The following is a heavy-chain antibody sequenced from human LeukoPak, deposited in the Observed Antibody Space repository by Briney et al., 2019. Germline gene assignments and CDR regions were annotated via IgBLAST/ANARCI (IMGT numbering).Heavy chain of an antibody. D-gene: IGHD5-18*01. CDR2: ISSSGSTI. CDR3: ARCVAVGSYGPVGY. CDR1: GFTFSSYE. J-gene: IGHJ4*02. Sequence: PGGSLRLSCAASGFTFSSYEMNWVRQAPGKGLEWVSYISSSGSTIYYADSVKGRFTVSRDNAKNSLYLQMNSLRAEDTAVYYCARCVAVGSYGPVGYWGQGTLVTVSS. V-gene: IGHV3-48*03.